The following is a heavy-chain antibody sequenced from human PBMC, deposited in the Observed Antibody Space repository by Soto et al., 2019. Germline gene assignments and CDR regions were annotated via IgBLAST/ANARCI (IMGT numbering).Heavy chain of an antibody. CDR3: ARDTSPAIGFYYYYGMDV. J-gene: IGHJ6*02. D-gene: IGHD3-10*01. V-gene: IGHV3-48*03. Sequence: PGGSLRLSCAASGFTFSSYEMNWVRQAPGKGLEWVSYISSSGSTIYYADSVKGRFTISRDNAKNSLYLQMNSLRAEDTAVYYCARDTSPAIGFYYYYGMDVWGQGTRVTVSS. CDR2: ISSSGSTI. CDR1: GFTFSSYE.